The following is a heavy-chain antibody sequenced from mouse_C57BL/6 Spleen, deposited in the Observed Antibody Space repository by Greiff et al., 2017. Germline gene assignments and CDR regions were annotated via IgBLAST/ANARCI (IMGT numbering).Heavy chain of an antibody. CDR2: IDPSDSYT. Sequence: VQLQQPGAELVMPGASVKLSCKASGYTFTSYWMHWVKQRPGQGLEWIGEIDPSDSYTNYNQKFKGKSTLTVDKSSSTAYMQLSSLTSEDSAVYYCARGKWDSGGYFDVWGTGTTVTVSS. CDR1: GYTFTSYW. D-gene: IGHD3-3*01. J-gene: IGHJ1*03. V-gene: IGHV1-69*01. CDR3: ARGKWDSGGYFDV.